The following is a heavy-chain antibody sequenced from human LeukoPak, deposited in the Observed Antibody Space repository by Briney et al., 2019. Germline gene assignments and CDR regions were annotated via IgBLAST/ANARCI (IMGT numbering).Heavy chain of an antibody. CDR2: ISSSGSTI. D-gene: IGHD3-10*01. CDR1: GFTFSSYS. CDR3: AREVVYYGSGGFDY. V-gene: IGHV3-48*04. J-gene: IGHJ4*02. Sequence: GGSLRLSCAASGFTFSSYSMNWVRQAPGKGLEWVSYISSSGSTIYYADSVKGRFTISRDNAKNSLYLQMNSLRAEDTAVYYCAREVVYYGSGGFDYWGQGTLVTVSS.